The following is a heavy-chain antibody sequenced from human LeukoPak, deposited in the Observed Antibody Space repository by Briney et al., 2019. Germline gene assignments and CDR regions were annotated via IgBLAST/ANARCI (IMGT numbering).Heavy chain of an antibody. J-gene: IGHJ6*03. CDR2: ISGSGGST. D-gene: IGHD2-2*01. V-gene: IGHV3-23*01. Sequence: GGSLRLSCAASGFTFSSYAMSWVRQAPWKELEWVSAISGSGGSTYYADSVKGRFTISRDNSKNTLYLQMNSLRAEDTAVYYCAKGKVYVPAAMGYYYMDVWGKGTTVTVSS. CDR3: AKGKVYVPAAMGYYYMDV. CDR1: GFTFSSYA.